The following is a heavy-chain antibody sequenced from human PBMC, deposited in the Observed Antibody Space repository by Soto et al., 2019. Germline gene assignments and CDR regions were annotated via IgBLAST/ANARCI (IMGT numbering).Heavy chain of an antibody. CDR1: GGSISSGGYS. D-gene: IGHD5-12*01. Sequence: QVQLQESGPGLVKPSQTLSLSCTVSGGSISSGGYSWSWIRQYPGKGLEWIGDIYYSGSTYYNPSLKSRVTISVDTSKNQFSLKLSSVTAADTAVYYCARVLERDGYNLYYYGMDVWGQGTTVTVSS. CDR3: ARVLERDGYNLYYYGMDV. J-gene: IGHJ6*02. V-gene: IGHV4-31*03. CDR2: IYYSGST.